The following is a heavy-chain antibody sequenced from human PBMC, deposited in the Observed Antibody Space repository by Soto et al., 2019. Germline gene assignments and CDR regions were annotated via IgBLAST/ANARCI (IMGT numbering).Heavy chain of an antibody. V-gene: IGHV1-18*01. CDR3: ARGRYGDS. J-gene: IGHJ4*02. CDR1: GYTFTSYG. Sequence: QVHLVQSGAEVKKPGASVKVSCKASGYTFTSYGITWVRQAPGQGLEWTGWNSAHNVNTDYAQKLQGRVIVTRDPSTSAAYMELRSLISADTAVYYCARGRYGDSWGQGALVTVSS. CDR2: NSAHNVNT. D-gene: IGHD1-1*01.